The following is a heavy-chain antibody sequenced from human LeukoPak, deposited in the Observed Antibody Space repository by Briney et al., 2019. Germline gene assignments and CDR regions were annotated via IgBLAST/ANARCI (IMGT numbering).Heavy chain of an antibody. CDR1: GFTFSSYG. D-gene: IGHD6-13*01. Sequence: GRSLRLSCAASGFTFSSYGMHWVRQAPGKGLEWVANIKQDGSEKYYVDSVKGRFTISRDNAKNSLYLQMNSLRAEDTAVYYCARESGGIAAAGDYYFDYWGQGTLVTVSS. J-gene: IGHJ4*02. CDR3: ARESGGIAAAGDYYFDY. V-gene: IGHV3-7*03. CDR2: IKQDGSEK.